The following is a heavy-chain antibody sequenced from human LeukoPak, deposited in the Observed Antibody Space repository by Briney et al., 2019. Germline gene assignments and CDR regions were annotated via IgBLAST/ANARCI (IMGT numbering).Heavy chain of an antibody. V-gene: IGHV3-9*01. J-gene: IGHJ4*02. D-gene: IGHD5-18*01. Sequence: PGGSLRLSCAASGFTFDDYAMHWVRQAPGKGLEWVSGISWNSGSIGYADSVKGRFTISRDNAKNSLYLQMNSLRAEDTALYYCAKANRGYSYGDLDYWGQGTLVTVSS. CDR3: AKANRGYSYGDLDY. CDR1: GFTFDDYA. CDR2: ISWNSGSI.